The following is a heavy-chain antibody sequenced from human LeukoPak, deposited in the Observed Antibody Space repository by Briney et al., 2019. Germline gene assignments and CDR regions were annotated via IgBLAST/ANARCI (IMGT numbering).Heavy chain of an antibody. J-gene: IGHJ3*02. V-gene: IGHV1-69*13. CDR2: IIPIFGTA. Sequence: SVKVSCKASGGTFSSYAISWVRQAPGHGLEWMGGIIPIFGTANYAQKFQGRVTITADESTSTAYMELSSLRSEHTAVYYCARRGYGDLDAFDIWGQGTMVTVSS. D-gene: IGHD4-17*01. CDR1: GGTFSSYA. CDR3: ARRGYGDLDAFDI.